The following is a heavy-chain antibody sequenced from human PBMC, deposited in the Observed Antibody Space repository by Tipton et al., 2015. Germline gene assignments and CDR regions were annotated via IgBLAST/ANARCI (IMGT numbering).Heavy chain of an antibody. CDR2: IYDSGST. Sequence: TLSLTCTVSGGSVTSVSYCWSWIRQPPGKGLEWIGNIYDSGSTNYNPSLKSRVTISLDTSKNQFSLKLTSVTAADTAVYYCARDKTRYDSSGYFYRDGYGMDVWGQGTTVSFSS. J-gene: IGHJ6*02. D-gene: IGHD3-22*01. CDR3: ARDKTRYDSSGYFYRDGYGMDV. V-gene: IGHV4-61*01. CDR1: GGSVTSVSYC.